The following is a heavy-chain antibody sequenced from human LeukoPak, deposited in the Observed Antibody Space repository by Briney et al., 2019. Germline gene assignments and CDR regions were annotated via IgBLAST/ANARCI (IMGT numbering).Heavy chain of an antibody. J-gene: IGHJ5*02. V-gene: IGHV3-66*01. CDR2: IYSGGST. CDR3: ARVRSWGFDP. Sequence: GGSLRLSCAASGITVTSNYMSWVRQAPGKGLEWVSIIYSGGSTYYADSVKGRFTISRDNSKNTLYLQMNSLRAEDAAVYYCARVRSWGFDPWGRGTLVTVSS. CDR1: GITVTSNY. D-gene: IGHD3-16*01.